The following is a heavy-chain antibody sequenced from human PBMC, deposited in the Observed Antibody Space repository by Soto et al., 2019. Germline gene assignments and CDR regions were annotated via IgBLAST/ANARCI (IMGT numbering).Heavy chain of an antibody. D-gene: IGHD5-18*01. CDR1: GGSISSYY. CDR2: IYYSGST. J-gene: IGHJ4*02. V-gene: IGHV4-59*12. CDR3: ARDGQDGYSYGQYYFDY. Sequence: QVQLQESGPGLVKPSETLSLTCTFSGGSISSYYWSWIRQPPGKGLEWIGYIYYSGSTNYNPSLKSRVTRSVDTSKNQFSLTLSSVTAADTAVYYGARDGQDGYSYGQYYFDYWGQGTLVTVSS.